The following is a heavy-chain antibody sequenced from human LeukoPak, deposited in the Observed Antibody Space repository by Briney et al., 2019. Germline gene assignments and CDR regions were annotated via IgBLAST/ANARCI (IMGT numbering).Heavy chain of an antibody. J-gene: IGHJ4*02. D-gene: IGHD6-13*01. Sequence: SETLSLTCTVSGGSISSSSYYWGWIRQPPGKGLEWIGSIYYSGSTYYNPSLKSRVTMSMYTSRNRFSLMLSSATAADTAVYYCARDGYSTVWGQGTLVTVSS. CDR1: GGSISSSSYY. V-gene: IGHV4-39*07. CDR3: ARDGYSTV. CDR2: IYYSGST.